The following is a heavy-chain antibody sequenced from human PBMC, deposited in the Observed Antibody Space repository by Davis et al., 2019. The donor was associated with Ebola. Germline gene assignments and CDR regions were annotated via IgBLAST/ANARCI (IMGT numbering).Heavy chain of an antibody. D-gene: IGHD6-13*01. CDR2: INHSGST. CDR1: GGSFSGYY. J-gene: IGHJ6*02. V-gene: IGHV4-34*01. Sequence: GSLRLSCAVYGGSFSGYYWSWIRKPPGKGLEWIGEINHSGSTNYNPSLTSRVTISVDTSKNQFSLKMSSVTAADTAVYYCARVGAIAAAGAYYYYYGMDVWGQGTTVTVSS. CDR3: ARVGAIAAAGAYYYYYGMDV.